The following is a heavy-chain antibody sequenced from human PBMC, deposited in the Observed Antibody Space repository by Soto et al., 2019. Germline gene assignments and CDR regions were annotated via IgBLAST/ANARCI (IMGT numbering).Heavy chain of an antibody. CDR2: IIPMFGTA. V-gene: IGHV1-69*12. CDR3: ASHYYDSSGYNYYCGMDV. CDR1: GGTFSSYA. Sequence: QVQLVQSGAEVKKPGSSVKVSCKASGGTFSSYAISWVRQAPGQGLEWMGGIIPMFGTADYAQKFQGRVTITADESMSTAYMELSSLRSEDTAVYYCASHYYDSSGYNYYCGMDVWGQGTTVTVSS. J-gene: IGHJ6*02. D-gene: IGHD3-22*01.